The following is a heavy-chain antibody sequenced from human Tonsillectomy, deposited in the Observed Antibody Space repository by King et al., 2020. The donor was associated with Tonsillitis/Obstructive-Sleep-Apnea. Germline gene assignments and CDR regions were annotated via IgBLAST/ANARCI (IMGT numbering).Heavy chain of an antibody. CDR1: GYSFTSYW. V-gene: IGHV5-51*01. CDR3: AIQVGIAAAGSLYYYYMDV. D-gene: IGHD6-13*01. CDR2: IYPGDSDT. Sequence: VQLVQSGAEVKKPGESLKISCKGSGYSFTSYWIGLVRQMPGKALEWMGIIYPGDSDTRYSPSFQGQVTISADKSISTAYLQWGSLKASDTAMYYCAIQVGIAAAGSLYYYYMDVWGKGTTVTVSS. J-gene: IGHJ6*03.